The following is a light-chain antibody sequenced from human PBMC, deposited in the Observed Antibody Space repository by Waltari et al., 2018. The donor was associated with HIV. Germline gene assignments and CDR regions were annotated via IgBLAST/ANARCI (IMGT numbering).Light chain of an antibody. CDR2: EVS. CDR1: RSDVGSYNL. J-gene: IGLJ2*01. Sequence: QSALTQPTSVSGSPGQPITISCTGTRSDVGSYNLVSCYQQHPGKAPKLMIYEVSKRPSGVSNRFSGSKSGNTASLTISGLQAEDEADYYCCSYAGSSTYVVFGGGTKLTVL. V-gene: IGLV2-23*02. CDR3: CSYAGSSTYVV.